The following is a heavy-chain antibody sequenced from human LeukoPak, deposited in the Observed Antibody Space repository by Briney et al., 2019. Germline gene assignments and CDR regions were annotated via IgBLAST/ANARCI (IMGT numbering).Heavy chain of an antibody. D-gene: IGHD1-20*01. J-gene: IGHJ5*02. Sequence: KTSETLSLTCTVSGGSISSYYWSWIRQPPGKGLEWIGYIYYSGSTNYNPPLKSRVTISVDTSKNQFSLKLSSVTAADTAVYYCARVGNNWNDLYNLFDPWGQGTLVTVSS. CDR3: ARVGNNWNDLYNLFDP. V-gene: IGHV4-59*01. CDR2: IYYSGST. CDR1: GGSISSYY.